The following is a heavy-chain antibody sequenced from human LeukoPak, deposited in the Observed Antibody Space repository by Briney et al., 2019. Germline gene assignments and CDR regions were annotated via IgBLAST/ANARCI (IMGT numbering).Heavy chain of an antibody. CDR3: ARVAAAAFDP. Sequence: PGGSLRLSCAASGFTFSSYSVNWVRQAPGKGLEWVSSISSSSSYIYYADSVKGRFTISRDNAKNSLYLQMNSLRAEDTAVYYCARVAAAAFDPWGQGTLVTVSS. J-gene: IGHJ5*02. V-gene: IGHV3-21*01. D-gene: IGHD6-13*01. CDR1: GFTFSSYS. CDR2: ISSSSSYI.